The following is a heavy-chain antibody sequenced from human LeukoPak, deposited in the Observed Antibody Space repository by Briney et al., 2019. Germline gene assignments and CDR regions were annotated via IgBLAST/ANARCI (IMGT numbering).Heavy chain of an antibody. CDR1: GFTFSSYS. Sequence: PGGSLRLSCAASGFTFSSYSMNWVRQAQGKGLEWVSSISSSSSYIYYADSVKGRFTISRDNAKNSLYLQMNSLRAEDTAVYYCARLRRATVTTPLDYWGQGTLVTVSS. D-gene: IGHD4-17*01. J-gene: IGHJ4*02. CDR3: ARLRRATVTTPLDY. V-gene: IGHV3-21*01. CDR2: ISSSSSYI.